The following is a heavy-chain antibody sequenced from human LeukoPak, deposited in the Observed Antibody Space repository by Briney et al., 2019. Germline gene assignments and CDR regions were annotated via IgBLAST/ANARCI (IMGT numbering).Heavy chain of an antibody. CDR3: ARGTSYGDSSLDF. CDR1: GYTFTSSG. D-gene: IGHD4-17*01. Sequence: RVASVKVSCKASGYTFTSSGISWVRQAPGQGLEWMGWISPYSVNTKYAQNLQGRVALTTDTSTSTAYTELRSLRSDDTAVYYCARGTSYGDSSLDFWGQGPLVTVSS. V-gene: IGHV1-18*01. J-gene: IGHJ4*02. CDR2: ISPYSVNT.